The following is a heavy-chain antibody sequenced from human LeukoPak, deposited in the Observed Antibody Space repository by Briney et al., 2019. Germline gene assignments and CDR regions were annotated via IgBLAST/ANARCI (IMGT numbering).Heavy chain of an antibody. CDR1: GGSISSYY. CDR2: IYYSGST. J-gene: IGHJ5*02. D-gene: IGHD3-10*01. CDR3: ARDRITMVRGVIMSNWFDP. Sequence: SETLSLTCTVSGGSISSYYWSWIRQPPGKGLEWIGYIYYSGSTNYNPSLKSRVTISVDTSKNQFSLKLSSVTAADTAVYYCARDRITMVRGVIMSNWFDPWGQGTLVTVSS. V-gene: IGHV4-59*12.